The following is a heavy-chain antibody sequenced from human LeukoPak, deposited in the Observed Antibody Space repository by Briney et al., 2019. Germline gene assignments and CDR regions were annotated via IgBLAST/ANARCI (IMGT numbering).Heavy chain of an antibody. J-gene: IGHJ4*02. CDR2: IIPIFGIA. CDR3: ARGLTLMTTVTH. Sequence: ASVKVSCKASGGTFSSYAISWVRQAPGQGLEWMGGIIPIFGIANYAQKFQGRVTITADESTSTAYMELSSLRSEDTAVYYCARGLTLMTTVTHWGQGTLVTVSS. V-gene: IGHV1-69*01. CDR1: GGTFSSYA. D-gene: IGHD4-17*01.